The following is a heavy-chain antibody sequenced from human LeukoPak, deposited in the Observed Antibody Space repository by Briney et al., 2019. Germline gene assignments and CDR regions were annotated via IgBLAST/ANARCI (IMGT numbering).Heavy chain of an antibody. CDR2: IHSSENT. CDR3: GREMATLEGDYFDY. CDR1: GGSVSDGNYY. Sequence: SETLSLTCTVSGGSVSDGNYYWTWVPQPAGKGLEWIGRIHSSENTKYNPSLKSRVTISVDTYKNQFSLKLSSVTAADTAVYYCGREMATLEGDYFDYWGQGTLVTVSS. J-gene: IGHJ4*02. D-gene: IGHD5-24*01. V-gene: IGHV4-61*02.